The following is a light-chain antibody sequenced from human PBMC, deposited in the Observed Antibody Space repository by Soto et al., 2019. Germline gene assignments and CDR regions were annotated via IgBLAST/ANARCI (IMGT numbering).Light chain of an antibody. CDR3: QQTFITPPLT. Sequence: DIQMTQSPSSLSASIGDRITITCRASQSISTYLYWYQQKPGKAPSLLIYGASTLQSGVPSRFSGSGSATDFTLTISSLQPEDFATYYCQQTFITPPLTFGGGTKVEIK. V-gene: IGKV1-39*01. J-gene: IGKJ4*01. CDR1: QSISTY. CDR2: GAS.